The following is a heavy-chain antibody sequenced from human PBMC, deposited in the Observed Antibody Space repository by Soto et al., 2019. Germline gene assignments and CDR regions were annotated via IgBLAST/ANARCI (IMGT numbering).Heavy chain of an antibody. CDR2: IIPIFGTA. Sequence: QVQLVQSGAEVKKPGSSVKVSCKASGGTFSSYAISWVRQAPGQGLEWMGGIIPIFGTANYAQKFQGRVTITAEKSTSTAYRELSSLRSEDTAAYYCARYHSGSSYDFDYWGQGTLVTVSS. J-gene: IGHJ4*02. V-gene: IGHV1-69*06. D-gene: IGHD1-26*01. CDR3: ARYHSGSSYDFDY. CDR1: GGTFSSYA.